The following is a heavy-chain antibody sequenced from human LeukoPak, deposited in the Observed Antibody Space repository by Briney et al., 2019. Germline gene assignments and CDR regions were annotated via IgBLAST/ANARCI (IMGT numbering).Heavy chain of an antibody. V-gene: IGHV3-23*01. D-gene: IGHD3-10*01. CDR3: AARPGDLAVPFDY. CDR2: ISGSGDIT. CDR1: GFTFDTHA. J-gene: IGHJ4*02. Sequence: HPGGSLRLSCAASGFTFDTHAMTWVRQAPGKELEYVSLISGSGDITYYAHSLKDRFTISRDNSKTTLYLQMHSLRAEDTAMYYCAARPGDLAVPFDYWGQGTLVIVSS.